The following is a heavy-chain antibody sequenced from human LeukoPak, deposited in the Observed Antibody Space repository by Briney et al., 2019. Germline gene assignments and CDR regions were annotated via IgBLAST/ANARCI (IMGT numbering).Heavy chain of an antibody. J-gene: IGHJ4*02. Sequence: SETLSLTCTVSGGSISSYYWSWIRQPPGKGLEWIGYIYYSGSTNYNPSLKSRVTISVDTSKNQFSLKLSSVTAADTAVYYCARDSSRSGSYFRFFDYWGQGTLVTASS. CDR1: GGSISSYY. V-gene: IGHV4-59*01. CDR2: IYYSGST. CDR3: ARDSSRSGSYFRFFDY. D-gene: IGHD1-26*01.